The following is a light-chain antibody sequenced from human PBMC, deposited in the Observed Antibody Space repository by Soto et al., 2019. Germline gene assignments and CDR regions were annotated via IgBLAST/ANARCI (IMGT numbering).Light chain of an antibody. CDR1: PSVSSY. J-gene: IGKJ2*01. Sequence: EIVLTQSPAPLSLSPGAIATLSCRSSPSVSSYLAWYQQKPGQAPRRLIEDASIRYNGIPARFSVTGPVTDFTLNISSLEPEDLAVYYCQPRSNWRYTFGKGTKLEIK. CDR3: QPRSNWRYT. V-gene: IGKV3-11*01. CDR2: DAS.